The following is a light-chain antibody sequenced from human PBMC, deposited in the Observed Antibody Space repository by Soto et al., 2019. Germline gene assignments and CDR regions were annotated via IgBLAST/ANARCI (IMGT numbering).Light chain of an antibody. CDR1: SSSVGFDY. V-gene: IGLV1-47*01. CDR2: RNN. Sequence: QSVLTQPPSASGTPGQGVTISCSGSSSSVGFDYVDWYQHVPGAAPKLLIYRNNLRPPGVPDRFSGSKSGTSASLAISGLRTEDEAVYYCATRDDSLFVVFGGGTKLTVL. CDR3: ATRDDSLFVV. J-gene: IGLJ2*01.